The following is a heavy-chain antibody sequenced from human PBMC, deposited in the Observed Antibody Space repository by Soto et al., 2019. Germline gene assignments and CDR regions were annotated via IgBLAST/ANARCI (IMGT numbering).Heavy chain of an antibody. D-gene: IGHD2-21*02. CDR2: INPSGGST. J-gene: IGHJ1*01. CDR1: GYTFTSYY. Sequence: QVQLVQSGAEVKKPGASVKVSCKASGYTFTSYYMHWVRQAPGQGLEWMGIINPSGGSTSYAQKFLXRVTMTRDTSXXTXYXVLSSLRSEDTAVYYCARGAYCGGDCYSTLAEYFQHWGQGTLVTVSS. CDR3: ARGAYCGGDCYSTLAEYFQH. V-gene: IGHV1-46*01.